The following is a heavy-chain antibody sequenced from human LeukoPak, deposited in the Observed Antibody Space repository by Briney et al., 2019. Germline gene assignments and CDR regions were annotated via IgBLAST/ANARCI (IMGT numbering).Heavy chain of an antibody. CDR2: ISSSSSYI. J-gene: IGHJ5*02. Sequence: GGSLRLSCTASGFTFSSYALNWVRQAPGKGLEWVSSISSSSSYIYYADSVKGRFTISRDNAKNSLYLQMNSLRAEDTAVYYCARDGGGWFDPWGQGTLVTVSS. CDR1: GFTFSSYA. CDR3: ARDGGGWFDP. V-gene: IGHV3-21*01.